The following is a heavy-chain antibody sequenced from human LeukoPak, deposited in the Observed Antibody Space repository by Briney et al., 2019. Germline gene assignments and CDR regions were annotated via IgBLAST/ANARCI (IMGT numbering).Heavy chain of an antibody. CDR2: ISGSGEST. Sequence: GGSLRLSCAASGFSFTSYAMNWVRQAPGKGLEWVSSISGSGESTYYADSVKGRFTISRDNSKNTLYLQMNSLRAEDTAVYYCAKWRMTTAPGRLYYYYMDVWGKGTTVTVSS. CDR3: AKWRMTTAPGRLYYYYMDV. CDR1: GFSFTSYA. D-gene: IGHD4-17*01. V-gene: IGHV3-23*01. J-gene: IGHJ6*03.